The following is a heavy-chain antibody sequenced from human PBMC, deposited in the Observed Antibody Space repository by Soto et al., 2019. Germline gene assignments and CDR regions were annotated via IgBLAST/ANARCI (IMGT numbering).Heavy chain of an antibody. J-gene: IGHJ4*02. V-gene: IGHV1-2*02. CDR2: INPNSGGT. Sequence: ASLKVYCKASGYTFSDYYIHWVRQAPGQGLEWMGWINPNSGGTKYAPKFQGGVTMTRDTSITTAYMELSRLRSGDTAVYYCAREPATAKPEGVDFWGQGTLVTVS. CDR1: GYTFSDYY. D-gene: IGHD1-1*01. CDR3: AREPATAKPEGVDF.